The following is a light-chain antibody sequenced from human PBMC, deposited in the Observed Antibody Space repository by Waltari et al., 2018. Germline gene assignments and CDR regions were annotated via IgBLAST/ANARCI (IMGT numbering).Light chain of an antibody. Sequence: DIVMTQSPDSLAVSLGERATINCKSSQSVLYSSNNKNYVACYQQKPGQPPKLLIYWASTREAGVPDRFSGGGSGTDFTLTISSLQAEDVAVYYCQQYYSTPWTFGQGTKVEIK. CDR1: QSVLYSSNNKNY. J-gene: IGKJ1*01. CDR2: WAS. CDR3: QQYYSTPWT. V-gene: IGKV4-1*01.